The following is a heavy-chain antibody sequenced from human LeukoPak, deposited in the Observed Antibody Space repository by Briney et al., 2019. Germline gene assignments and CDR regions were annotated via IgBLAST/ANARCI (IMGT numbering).Heavy chain of an antibody. CDR3: ARGPPLSLYSYGSGRLYGMDV. J-gene: IGHJ6*02. Sequence: SETLSLTCTVSGGSISSYYWSWIRQPPGKGLEWIGYIYYSGSTNYNPSLKSRVTISVDTSKNQYSLKLSSVTAADTAVYYCARGPPLSLYSYGSGRLYGMDVWGQGTTVTVSS. D-gene: IGHD5-18*01. V-gene: IGHV4-59*01. CDR2: IYYSGST. CDR1: GGSISSYY.